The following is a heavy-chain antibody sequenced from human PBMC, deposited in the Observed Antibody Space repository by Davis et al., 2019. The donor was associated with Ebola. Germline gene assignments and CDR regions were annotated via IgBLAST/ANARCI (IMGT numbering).Heavy chain of an antibody. CDR3: ARHPYYYGMDV. J-gene: IGHJ6*02. V-gene: IGHV4-39*01. CDR1: GGPISRSSYF. CDR2: IYYSGIT. Sequence: PSETLSLTCSVSGGPISRSSYFWCWIRQPPGKGLERIGSIYYSGITYYNPSLKSRVTISMDTSKSQLSLKLSSVTAADTAIYYCARHPYYYGMDVWGQGTTVTVSS.